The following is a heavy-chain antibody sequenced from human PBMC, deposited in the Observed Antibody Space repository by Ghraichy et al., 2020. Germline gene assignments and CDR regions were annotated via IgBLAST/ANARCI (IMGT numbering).Heavy chain of an antibody. Sequence: SETLSLTCAVYGGSFSGYYWSWIRQPPGKGLEWIGEINHSGSTNYNPSLKSRVTISVDTSKNQFSLKLSSVTAADTAVYYCARRVVVVVAAYGMQWAFDIWGQGTMVTVSS. D-gene: IGHD2-15*01. CDR1: GGSFSGYY. CDR2: INHSGST. J-gene: IGHJ3*02. V-gene: IGHV4-34*01. CDR3: ARRVVVVVAAYGMQWAFDI.